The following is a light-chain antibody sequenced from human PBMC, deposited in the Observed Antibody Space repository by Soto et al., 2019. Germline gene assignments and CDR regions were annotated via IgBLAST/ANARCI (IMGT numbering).Light chain of an antibody. J-gene: IGKJ1*01. Sequence: DIQITQSPSTLSASVGDRVTITCRASQRINSWLAWYQQKPGKAPNLLIYDASTLESGVPSRFSGSGSGTEFTLTITSLQPGDFATYYCQQYEALWTFGQGTKVEIK. CDR3: QQYEALWT. CDR1: QRINSW. V-gene: IGKV1-5*01. CDR2: DAS.